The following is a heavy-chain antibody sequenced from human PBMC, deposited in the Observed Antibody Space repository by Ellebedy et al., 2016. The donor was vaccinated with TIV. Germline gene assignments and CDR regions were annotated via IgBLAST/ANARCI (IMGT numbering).Heavy chain of an antibody. Sequence: GGSLRPSXAASGFTFSIAGMTWVRQAPGKGLEWVATIDFSGTGTYYADSVKGRFIISRDNTKNSLFLQMNSLGVEDTAVYYCARDGSEWSRDYWGQGTLVTVSS. V-gene: IGHV3-21*06. D-gene: IGHD3-3*01. CDR1: GFTFSIAG. J-gene: IGHJ4*02. CDR2: IDFSGTGT. CDR3: ARDGSEWSRDY.